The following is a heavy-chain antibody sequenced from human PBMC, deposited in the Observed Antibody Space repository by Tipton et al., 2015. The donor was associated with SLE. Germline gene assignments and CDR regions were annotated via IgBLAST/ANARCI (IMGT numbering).Heavy chain of an antibody. V-gene: IGHV4-31*03. Sequence: TLSLTCTVSGGSISSGGYYWSWIRQHPGKGLEWIGYIYYSGSTYYNPSLKSRVTISVDTSKNQFSLKLSSVTAADTAVYYCAGHYYDSSGLDYWGQGPLVTVSS. CDR3: AGHYYDSSGLDY. CDR1: GGSISSGGYY. D-gene: IGHD3-22*01. J-gene: IGHJ4*02. CDR2: IYYSGST.